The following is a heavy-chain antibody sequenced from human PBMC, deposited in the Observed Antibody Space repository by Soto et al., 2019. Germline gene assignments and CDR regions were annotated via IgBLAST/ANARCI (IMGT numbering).Heavy chain of an antibody. CDR2: INHSGST. CDR1: GGSFSGYY. D-gene: IGHD4-4*01. CDR3: ARGKGEVTTRRPRYYYYMDV. J-gene: IGHJ6*03. Sequence: SETPLTCAVYGGSFSGYYWSWIRQPPGKGLEWIGEINHSGSTNYNPSLKSRVTISVDTSKNQFSLKLSSVTAADTAVYYCARGKGEVTTRRPRYYYYMDVWGKGTTVTVSS. V-gene: IGHV4-34*01.